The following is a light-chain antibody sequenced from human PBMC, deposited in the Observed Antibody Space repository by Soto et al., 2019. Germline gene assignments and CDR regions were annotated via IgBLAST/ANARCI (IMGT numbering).Light chain of an antibody. CDR3: SSYAGSNNFV. CDR2: EVT. CDR1: SSDVGDYNY. V-gene: IGLV2-8*01. J-gene: IGLJ1*01. Sequence: QSVLTQPPSASGSPGQSATISCTGTSSDVGDYNYVSWYQQHPGKAPKLMIYEVTKRPSGVPDRFSGSKSGNTASLTVSGLQAEDEADYYCSSYAGSNNFVFGTGTKVTVL.